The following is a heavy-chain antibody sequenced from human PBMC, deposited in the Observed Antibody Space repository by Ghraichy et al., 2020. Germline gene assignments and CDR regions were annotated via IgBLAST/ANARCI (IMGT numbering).Heavy chain of an antibody. Sequence: LSLTCAASGFSVRNNQMSWVRQAPGKGLEWVSVVYSGSTTNHADSVKGRFTISRDNSKNTLYLQMNSLRAEDTAVFYCARGAYGSLDYWGQGTLVTVSS. CDR3: ARGAYGSLDY. J-gene: IGHJ4*02. V-gene: IGHV3-66*02. CDR2: VYSGSTT. D-gene: IGHD1-26*01. CDR1: GFSVRNNQ.